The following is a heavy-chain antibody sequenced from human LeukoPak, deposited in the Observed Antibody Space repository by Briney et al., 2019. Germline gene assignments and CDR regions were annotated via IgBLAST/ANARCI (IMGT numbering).Heavy chain of an antibody. D-gene: IGHD3-3*01. Sequence: GGSLRLSCAASGFTFSSYRMNWVRQAPGKGLEWVSYISSSSSTIYYADSVKGRFTISRDNAKNSLYLQMNSLRAEDTAVYYCASLDYDFWSGIDYWGQGTLVTVSS. CDR3: ASLDYDFWSGIDY. CDR1: GFTFSSYR. V-gene: IGHV3-48*01. CDR2: ISSSSSTI. J-gene: IGHJ4*02.